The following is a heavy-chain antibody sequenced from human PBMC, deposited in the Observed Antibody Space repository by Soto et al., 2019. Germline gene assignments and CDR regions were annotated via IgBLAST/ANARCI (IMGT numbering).Heavy chain of an antibody. V-gene: IGHV3-23*01. J-gene: IGHJ3*02. Sequence: GGSLRRSCAASGFSFSSYDMSWVRQAPGKGLEWVSAISGSGGSTYYADSVKGRFTISRDNSKHTLYLQMNSLRAEDTAVYYCAKDGPGTVYDAFDIWGQGTMVTVSS. D-gene: IGHD1-1*01. CDR3: AKDGPGTVYDAFDI. CDR2: ISGSGGST. CDR1: GFSFSSYD.